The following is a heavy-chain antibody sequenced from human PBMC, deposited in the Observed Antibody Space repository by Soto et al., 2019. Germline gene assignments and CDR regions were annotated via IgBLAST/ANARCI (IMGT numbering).Heavy chain of an antibody. J-gene: IGHJ4*02. D-gene: IGHD2-2*01. V-gene: IGHV1-2*02. CDR3: ARDFSSLIVVVPAAPDY. CDR1: GYTFTGYY. CDR2: INPNSGGT. Sequence: ASVKVSCKASGYTFTGYYMHWVRQAPGQGLEWMGWINPNSGGTNYAQKFQGRVTMTRDTSISTAYMELSRLRSDDTAVYYCARDFSSLIVVVPAAPDYWGQGTLVTVSS.